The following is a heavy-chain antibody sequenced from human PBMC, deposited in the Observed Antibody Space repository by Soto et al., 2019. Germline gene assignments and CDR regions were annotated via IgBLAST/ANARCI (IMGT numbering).Heavy chain of an antibody. J-gene: IGHJ4*02. CDR3: ATTYGREIPGNY. Sequence: QVQLVQSGAEVKKPGSSVKVSCKASGGTFSSYTISWVRQAPGQGLEWMGRIIPILGIANYAQKFQGRVTITADKSTSTAYMELSSLRSEDTAVYYCATTYGREIPGNYWGQGTLVTVSS. D-gene: IGHD1-26*01. CDR2: IIPILGIA. V-gene: IGHV1-69*02. CDR1: GGTFSSYT.